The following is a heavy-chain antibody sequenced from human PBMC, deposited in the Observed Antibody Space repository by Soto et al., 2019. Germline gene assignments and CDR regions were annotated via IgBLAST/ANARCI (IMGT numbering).Heavy chain of an antibody. V-gene: IGHV3-21*01. D-gene: IGHD1-26*01. CDR1: GFTFSSYT. Sequence: EVQLVESGGGLVKPGGSLRLSCAASGFTFSSYTMNWVRQAPGKGLEWVSSISSSSSYIYYADSVKGRFTISRDNAKNPLYLQMNSLRAEDTAVYYCARGSRATYYYGMDVWGQGPTVTVSS. CDR2: ISSSSSYI. CDR3: ARGSRATYYYGMDV. J-gene: IGHJ6*02.